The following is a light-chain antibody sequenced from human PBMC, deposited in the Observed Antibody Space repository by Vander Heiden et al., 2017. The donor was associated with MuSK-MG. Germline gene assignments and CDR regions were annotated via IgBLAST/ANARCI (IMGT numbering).Light chain of an antibody. Sequence: DIQMTQSPSSLSASVGDRVTITCQASQDISNYLNWYQQKPGKAPKLLIYDASNLETGVPSRFSGSGSGTDFTFTISILQPEDIATYYCQQYDNPLVTFGPGTKVDIK. CDR3: QQYDNPLVT. CDR2: DAS. J-gene: IGKJ3*01. V-gene: IGKV1-33*01. CDR1: QDISNY.